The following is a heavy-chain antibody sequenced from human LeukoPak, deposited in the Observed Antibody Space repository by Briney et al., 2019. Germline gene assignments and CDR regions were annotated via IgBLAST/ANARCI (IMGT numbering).Heavy chain of an antibody. J-gene: IGHJ4*02. CDR2: IYYSMNT. Sequence: SETLSLTCTVSGGSISSSSAYWGWIRQPPGKGLEWIGSIYYSMNTYYNPSLKSRVTISAATSKNQSSLTLGSVSATDTAVYYCVSPRGFSYDYFDYWGQGTLVTVSS. CDR1: GGSISSSSAY. V-gene: IGHV4-39*01. CDR3: VSPRGFSYDYFDY. D-gene: IGHD5-18*01.